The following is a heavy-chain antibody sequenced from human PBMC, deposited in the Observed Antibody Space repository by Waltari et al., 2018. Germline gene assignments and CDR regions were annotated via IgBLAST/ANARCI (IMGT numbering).Heavy chain of an antibody. CDR2: IKEDGSLK. J-gene: IGHJ4*02. Sequence: EVQLVESGGGLIQPGGSLRLSCVAAGFSFSNYWMCWFRKVPGKGLEWVANIKEDGSLKKYVDTVKGRFSISRDNAKNSVYLQMDSLRAEDTALYYCAREDKFDSSDYWGQGILVSVSP. D-gene: IGHD3-9*01. CDR1: GFSFSNYW. V-gene: IGHV3-7*01. CDR3: AREDKFDSSDY.